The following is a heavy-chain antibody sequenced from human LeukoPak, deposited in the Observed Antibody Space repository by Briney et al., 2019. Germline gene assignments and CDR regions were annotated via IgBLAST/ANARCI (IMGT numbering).Heavy chain of an antibody. CDR3: AREVGATRAFDI. Sequence: SVKVSCKASGYTFTSYYMHWVRQAPGQGLGWMGGIIPIFGTANYAQKFQGRVTITADKSTSTAYMELSSLRSEDTAVYYCAREVGATRAFDIWGQGTMVTVSS. V-gene: IGHV1-69*06. CDR1: GYTFTSYY. D-gene: IGHD1-26*01. CDR2: IIPIFGTA. J-gene: IGHJ3*02.